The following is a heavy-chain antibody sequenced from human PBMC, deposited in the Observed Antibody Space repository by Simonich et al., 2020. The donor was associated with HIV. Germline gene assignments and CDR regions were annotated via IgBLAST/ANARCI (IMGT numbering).Heavy chain of an antibody. CDR1: GGSFSSYY. Sequence: QVQLQQWGAGLLKPSETLSLTCAVYGGSFSSYYWSWIRQPPGKGLEWIGEINHSGSPNYNPPLQSRVTISVDTSKNQFSLKLSSVTAADTAVYYCARGFYQRLYYFDYWGQGTLVTVSS. D-gene: IGHD2-2*01. CDR3: ARGFYQRLYYFDY. CDR2: INHSGSP. V-gene: IGHV4-34*01. J-gene: IGHJ4*02.